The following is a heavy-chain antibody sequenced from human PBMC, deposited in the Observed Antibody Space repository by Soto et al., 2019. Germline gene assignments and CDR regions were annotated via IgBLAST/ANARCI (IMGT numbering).Heavy chain of an antibody. CDR1: GGSISSSSHY. V-gene: IGHV4-39*01. D-gene: IGHD3-9*01. CDR2: VYYSGST. Sequence: QLQLQESGPGLVKPSETLSLTCTVSGGSISSSSHYWGWIRQPPGKGLEWIGSVYYSGSTYYNPSFKSRVTISVDTSKSQFSLKLSSVIAADTAVYYCARRESYDILTGYYHFDYWGQGTLVTVSS. CDR3: ARRESYDILTGYYHFDY. J-gene: IGHJ4*02.